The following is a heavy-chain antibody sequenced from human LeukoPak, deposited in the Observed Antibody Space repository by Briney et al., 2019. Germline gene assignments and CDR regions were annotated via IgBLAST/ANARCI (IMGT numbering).Heavy chain of an antibody. CDR3: ARDRAALQDWVEFDP. V-gene: IGHV3-23*01. Sequence: GGSLRLSCAPSRFTFTSYAMSWVRQAPGKGLEWVSAISGSGGSTYYADSVKGRFTISRDNSKNTLYLQMNSLRVEDTAVYFCARDRAALQDWVEFDPWGQGTPVIVSS. CDR2: ISGSGGST. CDR1: RFTFTSYA. J-gene: IGHJ5*02. D-gene: IGHD3/OR15-3a*01.